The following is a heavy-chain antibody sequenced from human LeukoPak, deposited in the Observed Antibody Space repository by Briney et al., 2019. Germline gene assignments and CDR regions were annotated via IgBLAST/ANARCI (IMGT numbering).Heavy chain of an antibody. Sequence: GASVKVSCKASGYTFTSYGISWVRQAPGQGLEWMGWVNPYRPNPNYEQNLQGRVTMTTDPSTSTAYMELRSLRPDDTAVYYCARDLCSSWYEYWGQGTLVTVSS. CDR3: ARDLCSSWYEY. CDR1: GYTFTSYG. CDR2: VNPYRPNP. V-gene: IGHV1-18*01. J-gene: IGHJ4*02. D-gene: IGHD6-13*01.